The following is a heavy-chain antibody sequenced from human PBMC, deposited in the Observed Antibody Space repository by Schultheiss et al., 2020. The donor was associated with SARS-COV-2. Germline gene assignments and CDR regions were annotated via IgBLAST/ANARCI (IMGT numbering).Heavy chain of an antibody. CDR3: ARTNLYYDFWSGYYPFDY. D-gene: IGHD3-3*01. V-gene: IGHV3-21*01. J-gene: IGHJ4*02. CDR1: GFTFSSYS. Sequence: GGSLRLSCAASGFTFSSYSMNWVRQAPGKGLEWVSSISSSSSYIYYADSVKGRFTISRDNAKNSLYLQMNSLRAENTAVYYCARTNLYYDFWSGYYPFDYWGQGTLVTVSS. CDR2: ISSSSSYI.